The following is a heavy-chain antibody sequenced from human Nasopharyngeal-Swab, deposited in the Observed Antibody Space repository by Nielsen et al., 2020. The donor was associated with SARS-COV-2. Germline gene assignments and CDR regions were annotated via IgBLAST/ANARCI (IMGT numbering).Heavy chain of an antibody. V-gene: IGHV3-15*01. CDR3: TLSIAARPDY. J-gene: IGHJ4*02. CDR2: IKSKTDGGTT. CDR1: GFTFSNAW. D-gene: IGHD6-6*01. Sequence: GESLKISCAASGFTFSNAWMSWVRQAPGKGLEWVGRIKSKTDGGTTDYAAPVKGRFTISRDDSKNTLYLQMNSLKTEDTAVYYCTLSIAARPDYRGQGTLVTVSS.